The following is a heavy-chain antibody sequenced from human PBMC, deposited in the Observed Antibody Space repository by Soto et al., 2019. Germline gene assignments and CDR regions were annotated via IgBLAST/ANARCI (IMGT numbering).Heavy chain of an antibody. CDR3: ARGITMVRGVIPFDP. Sequence: GESLKISCEGSGYNFPYFWITWVRQMPGKGLEWMGTIDPSDSYTDYSPSFQGHVSLSADKSSSTAYLQWSSLKASDTAMYYCARGITMVRGVIPFDPWGQGTLVTVSS. D-gene: IGHD3-10*01. CDR1: GYNFPYFW. V-gene: IGHV5-10-1*01. CDR2: IDPSDSYT. J-gene: IGHJ5*02.